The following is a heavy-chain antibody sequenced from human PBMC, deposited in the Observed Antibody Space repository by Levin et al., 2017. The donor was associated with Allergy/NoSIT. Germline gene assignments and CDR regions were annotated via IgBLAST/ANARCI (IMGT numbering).Heavy chain of an antibody. D-gene: IGHD3-10*01. V-gene: IGHV3-15*01. Sequence: GGSLRLSCTASGFTFSHAWMTWVRQAPGKGLEWVGHIKSKTDGGTTDYAAPVKGRFTISRDDSKNTLYLQMNSLKTEDTAVYYCTTAPLGTDYYGSGSFPNWGQGTLVTVSS. CDR2: IKSKTDGGTT. CDR1: GFTFSHAW. J-gene: IGHJ4*02. CDR3: TTAPLGTDYYGSGSFPN.